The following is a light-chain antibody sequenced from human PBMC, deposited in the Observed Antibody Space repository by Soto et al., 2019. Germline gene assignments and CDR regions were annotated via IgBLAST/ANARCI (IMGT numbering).Light chain of an antibody. CDR3: QQYGSPPFT. J-gene: IGKJ4*01. Sequence: DIVLTQSPGTLSLSPGERATLSCRASQSISSSYLAWFQQKPGQSPRLLIYGASSRPTGIPDRFSGSGSGTDFTLAISRLEREDFALYYCQQYGSPPFTFGGGTKVEIK. CDR2: GAS. V-gene: IGKV3-20*01. CDR1: QSISSSY.